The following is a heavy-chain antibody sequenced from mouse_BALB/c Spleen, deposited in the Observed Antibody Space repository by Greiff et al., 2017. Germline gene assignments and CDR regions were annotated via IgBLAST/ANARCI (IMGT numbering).Heavy chain of an antibody. J-gene: IGHJ3*01. CDR1: GYTFTDYN. D-gene: IGHD1-1*01. CDR3: ARGNYGSSSFAY. V-gene: IGHV1S29*02. Sequence: EVKLQESGPELVKPGASVKISCKASGYTFTDYNMHWVKQSHGKSLEWIGYIYPYNGGTGYNQKFKSKATLTVDNSSSTAYMELSSLTSEDSAVYYCARGNYGSSSFAYWGQGTLVTVSA. CDR2: IYPYNGGT.